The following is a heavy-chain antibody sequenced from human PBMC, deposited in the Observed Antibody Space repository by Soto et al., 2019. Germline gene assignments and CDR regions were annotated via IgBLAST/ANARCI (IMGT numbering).Heavy chain of an antibody. CDR3: AMGAIVADAFDI. J-gene: IGHJ3*02. CDR2: MNPNSGNT. Sequence: ASVKVSCKASGYTFTSYDINWVRQATGQGLEWMGWMNPNSGNTGYAQKFQGRVTMTRNTSISTAYMELSSLRSEDTAVYYCAMGAIVADAFDIWGRGTMVTVSS. CDR1: GYTFTSYD. V-gene: IGHV1-8*01. D-gene: IGHD5-12*01.